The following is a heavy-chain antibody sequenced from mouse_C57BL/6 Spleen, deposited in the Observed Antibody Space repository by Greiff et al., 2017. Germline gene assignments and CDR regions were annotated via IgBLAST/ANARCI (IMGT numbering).Heavy chain of an antibody. CDR2: INPNYGTT. V-gene: IGHV1-39*01. J-gene: IGHJ3*01. D-gene: IGHD1-1*01. CDR3: ARSKDYGSSLAWFAY. Sequence: VQLQQSGPELVKPGASVKISCKASGYSFTDYNMNWVKQSNGKSLEWIGVINPNYGTTSYNQKFKGKATLTVDQSSSTAYMQLNSLTSEDSAVYYCARSKDYGSSLAWFAYWGQGTLVTVSA. CDR1: GYSFTDYN.